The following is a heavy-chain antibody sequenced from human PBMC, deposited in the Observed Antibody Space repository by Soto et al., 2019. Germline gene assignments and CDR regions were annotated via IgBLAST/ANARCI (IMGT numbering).Heavy chain of an antibody. Sequence: QMQLVQSGPEVKKPGTSVKVSCKASGFTFTSSAVQWVRQARGQRLEWIGWIVVGSVNTNYAQKFQERVTITRDMSTSTDYMELSSLRSKYTAVYYCAAGPVAFYFDAFDTGVQGTIVTVSA. J-gene: IGHJ3*02. CDR3: AAGPVAFYFDAFDT. D-gene: IGHD2-21*01. V-gene: IGHV1-58*01. CDR2: IVVGSVNT. CDR1: GFTFTSSA.